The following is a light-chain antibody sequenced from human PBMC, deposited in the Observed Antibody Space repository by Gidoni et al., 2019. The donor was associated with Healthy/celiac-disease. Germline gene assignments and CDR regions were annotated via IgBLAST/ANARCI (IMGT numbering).Light chain of an antibody. CDR2: DAS. Sequence: IVLTQSPATLSLSPGERATPSCRASQSVSSYLAWYQQKPGQAPRLLIYDASTRATGIPARFSGSGSGTDFTLTISSLEPEDFAVYYCQQRSNWPTTFGQGTKLEIK. J-gene: IGKJ2*01. CDR1: QSVSSY. CDR3: QQRSNWPTT. V-gene: IGKV3-11*01.